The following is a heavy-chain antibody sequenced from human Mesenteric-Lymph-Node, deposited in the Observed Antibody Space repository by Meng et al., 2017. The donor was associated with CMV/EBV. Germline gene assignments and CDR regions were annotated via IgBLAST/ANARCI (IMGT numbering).Heavy chain of an antibody. CDR3: ARETVVVPADDALDV. D-gene: IGHD2-2*01. V-gene: IGHV3-7*01. J-gene: IGHJ3*01. Sequence: GGSLRLSCAASGFTFSSYWMSWVRQAPGKGLEWVANINQDGSQRYYVDSVKGRFTISRDNGLNTLYLRVNSLRDEDTAVYYCARETVVVPADDALDVWGQGTVVTVSS. CDR1: GFTFSSYW. CDR2: INQDGSQR.